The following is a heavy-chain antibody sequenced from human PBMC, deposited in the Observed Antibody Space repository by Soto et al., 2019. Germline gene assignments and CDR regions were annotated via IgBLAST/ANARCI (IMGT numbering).Heavy chain of an antibody. CDR2: INPSGGST. V-gene: IGHV1-46*01. D-gene: IGHD3-22*01. CDR1: GYTFTSHY. Sequence: ASVKVSCKASGYTFTSHYMNWLRQTPGQGLEWMGIINPSGGSTSYAQKFQGRVTMTRDTSTSTVYMELSSLRSEDTAVYYCARERTPYYYDSSGSDYWG. CDR3: ARERTPYYYDSSGSDY. J-gene: IGHJ4*01.